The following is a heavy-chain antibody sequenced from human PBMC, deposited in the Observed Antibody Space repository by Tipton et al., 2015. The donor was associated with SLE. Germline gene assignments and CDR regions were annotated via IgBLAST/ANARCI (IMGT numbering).Heavy chain of an antibody. J-gene: IGHJ4*02. CDR1: GGSISSSDW. D-gene: IGHD2-15*01. V-gene: IGHV4-4*02. CDR2: FHHSGST. Sequence: TLSLTCSVSGGSISSSDWWSWGRRPPGKGLEWFGEFHHSGSTNYNPSLKSRVTISVDKPKNQFFLKLSSVTAADTAVYYCARDGGILVAGRFGFWGQGTLVTVSS. CDR3: ARDGGILVAGRFGF.